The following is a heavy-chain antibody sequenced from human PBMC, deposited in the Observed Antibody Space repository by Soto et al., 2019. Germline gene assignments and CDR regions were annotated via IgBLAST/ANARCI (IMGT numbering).Heavy chain of an antibody. V-gene: IGHV3-72*01. CDR2: SRDKPNRYTT. Sequence: EVQLVESGGGLVQPGGSLRLSCAASGFTLSDHYMDWVRQAPGKGLEWLGRSRDKPNRYTTEYATSVRGRFIISRDDSKTLLYLQVNSLKTEDTAVYYCARGAHASAPDRYYYGMDVWGQGTTVTVSS. CDR3: ARGAHASAPDRYYYGMDV. CDR1: GFTLSDHY. D-gene: IGHD3-10*01. J-gene: IGHJ6*02.